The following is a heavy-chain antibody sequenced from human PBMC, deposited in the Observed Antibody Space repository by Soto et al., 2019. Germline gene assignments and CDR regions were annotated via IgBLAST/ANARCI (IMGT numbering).Heavy chain of an antibody. CDR1: GFTFSSYG. Sequence: QVQLVESGGGVVQPGRSLRLSCAASGFTFSSYGMHWVRQAPGKGLEWVAVISYDGSNKYYADSVKGRFTISRDNSKNTLYLQMNSLRAEDTAVYYCAKDRGGGWYDYYYGMDVWGQGTTVTVSS. J-gene: IGHJ6*02. V-gene: IGHV3-30*18. CDR2: ISYDGSNK. D-gene: IGHD6-19*01. CDR3: AKDRGGGWYDYYYGMDV.